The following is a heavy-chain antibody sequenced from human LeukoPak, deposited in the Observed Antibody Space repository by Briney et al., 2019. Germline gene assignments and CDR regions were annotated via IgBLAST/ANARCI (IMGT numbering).Heavy chain of an antibody. CDR3: ARELGHCGGDCNDY. Sequence: GGSLRLSCAVSGFTLSSYAMSWVRQAPGKGLEWVANIKQDGSEKYYADSVKGRFTISRDNAKNSLYLQMNSLRAEDTAVYYCARELGHCGGDCNDYWGQGTLVTVSS. J-gene: IGHJ4*01. D-gene: IGHD2-21*02. V-gene: IGHV3-7*01. CDR2: IKQDGSEK. CDR1: GFTLSSYA.